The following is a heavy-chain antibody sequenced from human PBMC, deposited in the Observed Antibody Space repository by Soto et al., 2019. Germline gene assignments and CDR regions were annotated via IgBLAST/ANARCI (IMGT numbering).Heavy chain of an antibody. D-gene: IGHD2-8*01. J-gene: IGHJ3*02. CDR1: GGSISTENW. Sequence: QVQLQESGPGLVKPSGTLSLTCAVSGGSISTENWWSWVSQPPGKGLEWIGEIYHGGGARYNPSLRRRVKISVDKSKKQFSLNLSSVPAADTAVYYCARLIMSANSFDIWGQGTMVTVSS. CDR2: IYHGGGA. V-gene: IGHV4-4*02. CDR3: ARLIMSANSFDI.